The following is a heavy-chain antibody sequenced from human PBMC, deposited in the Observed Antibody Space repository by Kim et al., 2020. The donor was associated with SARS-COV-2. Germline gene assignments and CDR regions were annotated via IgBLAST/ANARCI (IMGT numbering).Heavy chain of an antibody. CDR3: ARVLGRYCSGGSCSTFNP. CDR2: INHSGST. CDR1: GGSFSGYY. Sequence: SETLSLTCAVYGGSFSGYYWSWIRQPPGKGLEWIGEINHSGSTNYNPSLKSRVTISVDTSKNQFSLKLSSVTAADTAVYYCARVLGRYCSGGSCSTFNPWGQGTLVTVSS. J-gene: IGHJ5*02. V-gene: IGHV4-34*01. D-gene: IGHD2-15*01.